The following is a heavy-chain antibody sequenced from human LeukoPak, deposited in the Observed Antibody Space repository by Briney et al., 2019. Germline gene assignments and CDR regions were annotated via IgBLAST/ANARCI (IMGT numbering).Heavy chain of an antibody. V-gene: IGHV4-61*02. Sequence: PSETLSLTCTVSGGSISSSSYYWSWVRQPAGKGLEWIGRIYASGSTNYNPSLTSRVTISLDTSKNQLSLKLTSVTAADTAVYYCAGAPAGSPEWLSPLDYWGQGTLVTVSS. CDR2: IYASGST. D-gene: IGHD5-12*01. CDR3: AGAPAGSPEWLSPLDY. J-gene: IGHJ4*02. CDR1: GGSISSSSYY.